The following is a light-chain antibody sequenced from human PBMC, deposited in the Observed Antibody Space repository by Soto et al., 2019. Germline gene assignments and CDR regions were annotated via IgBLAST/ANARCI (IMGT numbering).Light chain of an antibody. Sequence: QSALTQPPSASGSPGQSVTISCTGTSSDVGAYNYVSWYQQHAGKAPKLVIYEVTKRPSGVPDRFSGSKSANTASLTVSGPQAEDEADYYCSSFASSNTWVFGRGTKLTVL. CDR2: EVT. V-gene: IGLV2-8*01. CDR1: SSDVGAYNY. J-gene: IGLJ3*02. CDR3: SSFASSNTWV.